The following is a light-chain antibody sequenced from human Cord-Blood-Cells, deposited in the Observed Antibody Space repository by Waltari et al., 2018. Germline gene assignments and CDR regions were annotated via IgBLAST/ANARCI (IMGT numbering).Light chain of an antibody. Sequence: QSALTQPASVSGSPGQSITISCTGTSSDVGGYNYVSWYQQHPGKAPKLMIYDVSKRPSGVSNRFSGSKSGHTAYLTISGLQAEDEADYYCSSYTSSSVVFGGGTKLTVL. CDR3: SSYTSSSVV. CDR2: DVS. J-gene: IGLJ2*01. CDR1: SSDVGGYNY. V-gene: IGLV2-14*01.